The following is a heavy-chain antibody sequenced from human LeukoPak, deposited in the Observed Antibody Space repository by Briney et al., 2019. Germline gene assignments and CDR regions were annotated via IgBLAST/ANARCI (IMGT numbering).Heavy chain of an antibody. V-gene: IGHV3-23*01. D-gene: IGHD6-13*01. CDR1: GFTLSSYC. CDR3: PRADSSSWANWVDP. J-gene: IGHJ5*02. Sequence: GGSVRLSCVASGFTLSSYCMSWGRQGPGKGLEWVSFISGSGRSTNYADSVKGRFTISKDTSKNTVYLQMSSLRADDTAVYYCPRADSSSWANWVDPWGQGTLVTVSS. CDR2: ISGSGRST.